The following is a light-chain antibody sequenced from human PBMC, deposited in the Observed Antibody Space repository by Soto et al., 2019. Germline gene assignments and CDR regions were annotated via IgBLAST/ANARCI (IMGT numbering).Light chain of an antibody. V-gene: IGKV3-11*01. J-gene: IGKJ5*01. Sequence: DIVLTHSPATLSFSPCDRDTLSCRASHYIITDLAWYQHKPGQAPRLLIYYASDRATDIPARFSGSGSGTDFTLTISSLEPEDSAVYYCQKRHMWPITFGQGTQLEIK. CDR3: QKRHMWPIT. CDR1: HYIITD. CDR2: YAS.